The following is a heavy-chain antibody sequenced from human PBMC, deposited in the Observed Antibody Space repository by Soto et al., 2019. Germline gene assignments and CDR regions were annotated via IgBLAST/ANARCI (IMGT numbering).Heavy chain of an antibody. CDR3: ARIPSP. V-gene: IGHV4-59*12. D-gene: IGHD2-21*01. Sequence: SETLSLTCAVSGDSISSYYWSWIRQPPGKGLEWIGYIYHSRSTNYNPSLKSRVTISVDRSKNQSSLKLSSVTAADTAVYYCARIPSPWGQGTLVTVSS. CDR1: GDSISSYY. J-gene: IGHJ5*02. CDR2: IYHSRST.